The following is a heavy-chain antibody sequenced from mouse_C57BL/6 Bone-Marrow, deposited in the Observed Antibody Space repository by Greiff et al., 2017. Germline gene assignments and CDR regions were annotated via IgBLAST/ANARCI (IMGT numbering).Heavy chain of an antibody. Sequence: QVQLQQPGAELVRPGTSVKLSCKASGYTFTSYWMHWVKQRPGQGLEWIGVIDPSDSHTNYNQKFKGKATLTVDTSSSTAYMQLSSLTSEDSAVYYCASERDYWGQGTTLTVSS. V-gene: IGHV1-59*01. CDR1: GYTFTSYW. J-gene: IGHJ2*01. CDR2: IDPSDSHT. CDR3: ASERDY.